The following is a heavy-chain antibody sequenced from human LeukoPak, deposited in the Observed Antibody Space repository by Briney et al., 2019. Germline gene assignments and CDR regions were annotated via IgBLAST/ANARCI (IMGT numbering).Heavy chain of an antibody. D-gene: IGHD2-2*02. CDR2: IYYSGST. CDR3: ARGNPTYCSSTSCYTPVDY. V-gene: IGHV4-39*07. Sequence: PSETLSLTCTVSGGSISSSSYYWGWIRQPPGKGLEWIGSIYYSGSTYYNPSLKSRVTISVDTSKNQFSLKLSSVTAADTAVYYCARGNPTYCSSTSCYTPVDYWGQGTLVTVSS. J-gene: IGHJ4*02. CDR1: GGSISSSSYY.